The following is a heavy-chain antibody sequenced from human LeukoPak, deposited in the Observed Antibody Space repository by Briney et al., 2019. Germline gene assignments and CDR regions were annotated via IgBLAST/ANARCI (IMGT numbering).Heavy chain of an antibody. CDR2: ISWNSGSI. J-gene: IGHJ4*02. CDR3: AKGGRGYSYGHFDY. V-gene: IGHV3-9*01. Sequence: GRSLRLSCAASGFTFDDYAMHWVRQAPGKGLEWVSGISWNSGSIGYADSVKGRFTISRDNAKNSLYLQMNSLRAEDTALYYCAKGGRGYSYGHFDYWGQGTLVTVSS. D-gene: IGHD5-18*01. CDR1: GFTFDDYA.